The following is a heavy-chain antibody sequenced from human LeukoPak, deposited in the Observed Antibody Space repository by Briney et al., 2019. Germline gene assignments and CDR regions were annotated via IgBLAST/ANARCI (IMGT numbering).Heavy chain of an antibody. V-gene: IGHV3-30*18. D-gene: IGHD3-10*01. CDR1: GFTFSSYG. CDR2: ISYDGSNK. Sequence: GRSLRLSCAASGFTFSSYGMHWVRQAPGKGLEWVAVISYDGSNKYYADSVKGRFTISRDNSKNTLYLQMNSLRAEDTAVYYCAKVYYGSGSYDYWGQGTLVTVSS. CDR3: AKVYYGSGSYDY. J-gene: IGHJ4*02.